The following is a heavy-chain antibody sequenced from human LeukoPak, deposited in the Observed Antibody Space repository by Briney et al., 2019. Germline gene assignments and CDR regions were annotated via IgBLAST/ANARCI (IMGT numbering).Heavy chain of an antibody. CDR2: ISYDGSNK. CDR3: ARDTDGELLDYYYGMDV. J-gene: IGHJ6*02. CDR1: GFTFSSYA. V-gene: IGHV3-30-3*01. Sequence: GGSLRLSCAASGFTFSSYALHWVRQAPGKGLEWVAVISYDGSNKYYADSVKGRFTISRDNSKNTLYLQMNSLRAEDTAVYYCARDTDGELLDYYYGMDVWGQGTTVTVSS. D-gene: IGHD3-10*01.